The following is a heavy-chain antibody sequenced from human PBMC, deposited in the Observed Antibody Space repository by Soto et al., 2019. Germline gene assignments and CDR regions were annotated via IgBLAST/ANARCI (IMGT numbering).Heavy chain of an antibody. CDR1: DYTFTSYG. V-gene: IGHV1-18*01. Sequence: ASVKVSCKASDYTFTSYGISWVRQAPGQGLEWLGWISGYNGNTNYAQKFQGRVTITADESTSTAYMELSSLRSEDTAVYYCARGKDFWSGYVWFDPWGQGTLVTVSS. CDR3: ARGKDFWSGYVWFDP. D-gene: IGHD3-3*01. J-gene: IGHJ5*02. CDR2: ISGYNGNT.